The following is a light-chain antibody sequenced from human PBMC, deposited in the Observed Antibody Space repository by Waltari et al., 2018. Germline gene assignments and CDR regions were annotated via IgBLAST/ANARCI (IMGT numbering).Light chain of an antibody. CDR3: QAWDSNTAV. CDR1: NLGDKN. Sequence: SYKLAQSPSVSVSPAQTASIPCTVDNLGDKNDFWSQQRPGQSPVLVIYQDNKRPSGIPWRFSGSNSGNTATLTISGTQAMDEADYYCQAWDSNTAVFGGGTKLTVL. CDR2: QDN. V-gene: IGLV3-1*01. J-gene: IGLJ2*01.